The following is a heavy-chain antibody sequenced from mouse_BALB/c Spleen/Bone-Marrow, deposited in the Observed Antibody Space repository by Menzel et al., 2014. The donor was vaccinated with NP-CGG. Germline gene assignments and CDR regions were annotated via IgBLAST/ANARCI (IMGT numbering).Heavy chain of an antibody. J-gene: IGHJ1*01. CDR3: ARWLLQYFDV. CDR1: GYTFTRYW. Sequence: VQLQQSGAELVKPGASVKLSCKASGYTFTRYWMHWVKQRPGQGLEWIGEINPSNGRTNYNEKFKSKATLTVDKSSNTAYMQLSSLTSEDSAVYYCARWLLQYFDVWGAGTTVTVSP. V-gene: IGHV1S81*02. D-gene: IGHD2-3*01. CDR2: INPSNGRT.